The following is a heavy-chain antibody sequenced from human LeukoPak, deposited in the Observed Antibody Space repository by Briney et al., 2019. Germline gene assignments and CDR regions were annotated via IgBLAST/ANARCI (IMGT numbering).Heavy chain of an antibody. J-gene: IGHJ4*02. D-gene: IGHD6-6*01. CDR2: IYYSGST. Sequence: SETLSLTCTVSGGSISGSIYYWGWIRQPPGKGLEWIGSIYYSGSTYYNPSLKSRVTISVDTSKNQFSLKLSSVTAADTAVYYCARDGIAARPEGIVDYWGQGTLVTVSS. CDR3: ARDGIAARPEGIVDY. CDR1: GGSISGSIYY. V-gene: IGHV4-39*07.